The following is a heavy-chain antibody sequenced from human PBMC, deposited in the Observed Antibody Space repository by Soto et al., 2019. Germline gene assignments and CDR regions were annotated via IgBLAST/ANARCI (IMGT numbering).Heavy chain of an antibody. V-gene: IGHV3-74*01. Sequence: GGSLRLSCAASGFTFSSYWMHWVRQAPGKGLVWVSRINSDGSSTSYADSVKGRFTISRDNAKNTLYLQMNSLRAEDTAVYYCARGPRVVPAAPLYNRFDPWGQGTLVTVSS. CDR2: INSDGSST. CDR1: GFTFSSYW. D-gene: IGHD2-2*01. CDR3: ARGPRVVPAAPLYNRFDP. J-gene: IGHJ5*02.